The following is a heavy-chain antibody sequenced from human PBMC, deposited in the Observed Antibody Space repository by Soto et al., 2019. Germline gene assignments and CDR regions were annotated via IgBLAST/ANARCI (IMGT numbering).Heavy chain of an antibody. V-gene: IGHV3-43*01. Sequence: EVQLVESGGGVVQPGGSLRLSCAASGFTFDDYTMHWVRQAPGKGLEWVSLISWDGGSTYYADSVKGRFTITRDNSKNSLYLQMNGLRTEDTSLNYGAKYVLSYYFDYWGQGTLVTVSS. CDR1: GFTFDDYT. J-gene: IGHJ4*02. CDR3: AKYVLSYYFDY. CDR2: ISWDGGST.